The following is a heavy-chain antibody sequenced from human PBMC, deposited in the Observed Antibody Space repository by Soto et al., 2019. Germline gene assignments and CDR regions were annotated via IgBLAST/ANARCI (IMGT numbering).Heavy chain of an antibody. CDR2: ISGSGGST. CDR3: AKTTQYYDILTGYLDY. CDR1: GFTFSSYA. V-gene: IGHV3-23*01. J-gene: IGHJ4*02. D-gene: IGHD3-9*01. Sequence: EVQLLESGGGLVQPGGSLRLSCAASGFTFSSYAMSWVRQAPGKGLEWVSAISGSGGSTYYADSVKGRFTISRDNSKNTLYLQMNSLRAEDTAVYYCAKTTQYYDILTGYLDYWGQGTLVTVSS.